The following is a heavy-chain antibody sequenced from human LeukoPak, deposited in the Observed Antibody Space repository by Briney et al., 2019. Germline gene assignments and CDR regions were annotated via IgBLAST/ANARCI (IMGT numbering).Heavy chain of an antibody. V-gene: IGHV4-39*07. CDR2: IYYSGST. CDR1: GGSISSSSYY. J-gene: IGHJ5*02. CDR3: ARGLTSYYDILARPAENWFDP. Sequence: SETLSLTCTVSGGSISSSSYYWGWIRQPPGKGLEWIGSIYYSGSTYYNPSLKSRVTISVDTSKNQFSLKLSSVTAADTAVYYCARGLTSYYDILARPAENWFDPWGQGTLVTVSS. D-gene: IGHD3-9*01.